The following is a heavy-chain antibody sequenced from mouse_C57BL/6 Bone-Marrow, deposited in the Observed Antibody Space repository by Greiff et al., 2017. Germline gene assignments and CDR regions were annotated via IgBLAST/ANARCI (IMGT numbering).Heavy chain of an antibody. D-gene: IGHD1-1*01. CDR1: GYTFTDYE. CDR2: IVPETGGT. CDR3: TRGCYGSSFAY. V-gene: IGHV1-15*01. Sequence: QVQLQQSGAELVRPGASVTLSCKASGYTFTDYEMHWVKQTPVHGLEWIGAIVPETGGTAYNQKFKGKAILTADKSSSTAYMELRSLTSEDSAVYYCTRGCYGSSFAYWGQGTLVTVSA. J-gene: IGHJ3*01.